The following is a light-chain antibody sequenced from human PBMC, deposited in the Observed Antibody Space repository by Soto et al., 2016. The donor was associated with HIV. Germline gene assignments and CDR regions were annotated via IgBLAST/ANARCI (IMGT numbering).Light chain of an antibody. CDR3: QVWDSSSDHVV. Sequence: SYELTQPPSVSVAPGKTARITCGGNNIGSNSVHWYQQKTGQAPVLVVYDDSDRPSGIPERFSGSNSGNTATLTISRVAAGDEADYYCQVWDSSSDHVVFGRGTKLTVL. CDR1: NIGSNS. CDR2: DDS. V-gene: IGLV3-21*03. J-gene: IGLJ2*01.